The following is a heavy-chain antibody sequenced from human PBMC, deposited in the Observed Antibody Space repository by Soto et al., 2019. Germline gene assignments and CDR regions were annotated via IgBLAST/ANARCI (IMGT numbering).Heavy chain of an antibody. V-gene: IGHV3-23*01. CDR2: ISGSGGST. J-gene: IGHJ4*02. CDR3: ARRSSGWYFDY. CDR1: GFTFSSYA. Sequence: EVQLLESGGGLVQSGGSLRLSCAASGFTFSSYAMNWVRQAPGKGLEWVSVISGSGGSTYYADSVKGRFTISRDNSKNTLYLQMNSLRAEDTAVYYCARRSSGWYFDYWGQGTLATVSS. D-gene: IGHD6-19*01.